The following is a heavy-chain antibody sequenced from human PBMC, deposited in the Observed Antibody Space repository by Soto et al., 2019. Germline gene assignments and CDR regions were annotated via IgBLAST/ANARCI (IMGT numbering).Heavy chain of an antibody. Sequence: SQPLPLAGGISGDSVSSNSSACTFIRQSPSRGLEWLGRINYRSRLYNDYAMSVKSRIMINPETSKNQFSLQLTSVTPEDTAVYYCARSKIDYSSGWYFQHWGQGTLVTVSS. CDR2: INYRSRLYN. CDR3: ARSKIDYSSGWYFQH. CDR1: GDSVSSNSSA. V-gene: IGHV6-1*01. D-gene: IGHD6-19*01. J-gene: IGHJ1*01.